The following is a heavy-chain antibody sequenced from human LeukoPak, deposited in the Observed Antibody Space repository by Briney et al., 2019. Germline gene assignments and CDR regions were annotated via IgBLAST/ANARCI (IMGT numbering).Heavy chain of an antibody. CDR3: VRGGASTWS. J-gene: IGHJ5*02. V-gene: IGHV3-74*01. CDR1: GFTFSSYW. CDR2: INDDGSST. Sequence: PGGSLRLSCAASGFTFSSYWMSWVRQAPGKGPVWVSRINDDGSSTSYADSVKGRFTISRDDAKNTLYLQMNSLRAEDTAVYYCVRGGASTWSWGQGTLVTVSS. D-gene: IGHD2-15*01.